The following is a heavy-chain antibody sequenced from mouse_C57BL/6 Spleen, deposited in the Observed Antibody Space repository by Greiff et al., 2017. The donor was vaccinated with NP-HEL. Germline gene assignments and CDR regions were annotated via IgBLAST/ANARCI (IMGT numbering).Heavy chain of an antibody. CDR1: GYSITSGYY. CDR3: ARDYYGSSYSAWFAY. CDR2: ISYDGSN. Sequence: EVKLMESGPGLVKPSQSLSLTCSVTGYSITSGYYWNWIRQFPGNKLEWMGYISYDGSNNYNPSLKNRISITRDTSKNQFFLKLNSVTTEDTATYYCARDYYGSSYSAWFAYWGQWTLVTVSA. J-gene: IGHJ3*01. D-gene: IGHD1-1*01. V-gene: IGHV3-6*01.